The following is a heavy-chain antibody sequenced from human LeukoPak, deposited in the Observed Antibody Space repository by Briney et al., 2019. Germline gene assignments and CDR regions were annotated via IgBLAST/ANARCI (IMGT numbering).Heavy chain of an antibody. CDR2: TTGSGDGT. D-gene: IGHD4/OR15-4a*01. CDR1: GFTFSTYA. J-gene: IGHJ4*02. V-gene: IGHV3-23*01. CDR3: AKAGLVRGGALDS. Sequence: PGGSLRLSCAASGFTFSTYAMTWVRQAPGKGLEWVSSTTGSGDGTSAADSVTGRFTISRDNSKNTLFLQMNSLRVDDTAVYYCAKAGLVRGGALDSWGQGTLVTVSS.